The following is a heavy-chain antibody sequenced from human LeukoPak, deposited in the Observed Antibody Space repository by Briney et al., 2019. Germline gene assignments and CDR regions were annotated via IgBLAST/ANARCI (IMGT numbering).Heavy chain of an antibody. CDR2: IIPIFGTA. CDR1: GGTFSSYA. J-gene: IGHJ6*03. CDR3: ARGPTDYDFWSGYSKKYYYYMDV. D-gene: IGHD3-3*01. Sequence: SVKVSCKASGGTFSSYAISWVRQAPGQGLEWMGGIIPIFGTANYAQKFQGRVTITADESTSTAYMELSSLRSEDTAVYYCARGPTDYDFWSGYSKKYYYYMDVWGTGTTVTVSS. V-gene: IGHV1-69*13.